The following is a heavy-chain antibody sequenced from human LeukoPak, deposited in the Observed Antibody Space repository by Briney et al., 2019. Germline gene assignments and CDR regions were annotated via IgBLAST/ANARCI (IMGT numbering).Heavy chain of an antibody. CDR2: ISSSSSTI. CDR3: AREDVVVPPYGMDV. V-gene: IGHV3-48*01. Sequence: GGSLRLSCAASGFTFSSYSMNWVRQAPGKGLEWVSYISSSSSTIYYADSVKGRFTISRDNAKNPLYLQMNSLRAEDTAVYYCAREDVVVPPYGMDVWGQGTTVTVSS. CDR1: GFTFSSYS. D-gene: IGHD2-2*01. J-gene: IGHJ6*02.